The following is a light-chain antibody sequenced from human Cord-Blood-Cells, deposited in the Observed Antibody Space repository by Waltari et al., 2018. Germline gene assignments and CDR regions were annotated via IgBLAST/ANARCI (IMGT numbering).Light chain of an antibody. Sequence: DIQMTQSPSSLSASVGDRVTITCRASQSISSYLNWYQQKPGKAPKLLIYAASSLQSGVPARCSGSGSGTDFTLTISSLQPEDFATYYCQQSYSTFSWTFGQGTKVEIK. CDR2: AAS. J-gene: IGKJ1*01. CDR3: QQSYSTFSWT. CDR1: QSISSY. V-gene: IGKV1-39*01.